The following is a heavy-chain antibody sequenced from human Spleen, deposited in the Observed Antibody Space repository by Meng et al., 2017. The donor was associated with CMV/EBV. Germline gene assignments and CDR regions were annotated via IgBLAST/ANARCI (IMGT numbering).Heavy chain of an antibody. J-gene: IGHJ6*02. CDR2: INPDSDYI. D-gene: IGHD3-22*01. V-gene: IGHV3-21*01. Sequence: GGSLRLSCAASGFTFKTFTMSWVRQAPGKGLEWVSSINPDSDYIYSADSLKGRFTISRDNSKNTLYLQTNSLRPDDTAVYFCARDRWYYDSSGYYGGDAYYGIDVWGQGTTVTVSS. CDR3: ARDRWYYDSSGYYGGDAYYGIDV. CDR1: GFTFKTFT.